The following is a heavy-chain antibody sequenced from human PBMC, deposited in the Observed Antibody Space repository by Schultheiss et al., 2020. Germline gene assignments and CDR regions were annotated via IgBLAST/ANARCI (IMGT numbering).Heavy chain of an antibody. V-gene: IGHV4-59*01. D-gene: IGHD1-1*01. Sequence: SETLSLTCTVSGGSISSYYWSWIRQPAGKGLEWIGYIYYSGSTNYNPSLKSRVTISVDTSKNQFSLKLSSVTAADTAVYYCAREGGTGWFDPWGQGTLVTVSS. J-gene: IGHJ5*02. CDR2: IYYSGST. CDR1: GGSISSYY. CDR3: AREGGTGWFDP.